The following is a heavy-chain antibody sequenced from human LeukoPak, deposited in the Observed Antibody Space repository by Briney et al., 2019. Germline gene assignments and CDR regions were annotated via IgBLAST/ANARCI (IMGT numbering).Heavy chain of an antibody. CDR2: INHSEST. V-gene: IGHV4-34*01. CDR3: ARIGPLSAIRRTYYYYYMDV. CDR1: GGSFSGYY. D-gene: IGHD5-24*01. Sequence: SETLSLTCAVYGGSFSGYYWSWIRQPPGKGLEWIGEINHSESTNYNPSRKSRVTISVDTSKNQFSLKLSSVTAADTDVYYCARIGPLSAIRRTYYYYYMDVWGKGTTVTVSS. J-gene: IGHJ6*03.